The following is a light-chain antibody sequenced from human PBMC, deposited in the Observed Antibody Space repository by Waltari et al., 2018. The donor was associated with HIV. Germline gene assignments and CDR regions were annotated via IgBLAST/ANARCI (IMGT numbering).Light chain of an antibody. Sequence: QSVLTQPPSVSAAPGQKVTISCSGSSSNIGNNYVSWYQQLPGTAPRLLIYDSNKRPSEIPDRFSGSKSGASATLDITGLQTGDEADYYCSSYTSSTTLVFGGGTKLTVL. CDR1: SSNIGNNY. V-gene: IGLV1-51*01. CDR3: SSYTSSTTLV. CDR2: DSN. J-gene: IGLJ2*01.